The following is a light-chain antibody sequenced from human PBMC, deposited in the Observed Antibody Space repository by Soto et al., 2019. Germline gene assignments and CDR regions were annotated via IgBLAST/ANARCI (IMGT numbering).Light chain of an antibody. J-gene: IGKJ1*01. CDR1: QSISSW. CDR2: KAA. CDR3: QQYNCVWT. Sequence: DIQMTQSPSTLSASVGDRVTIPCRARQSISSWLAWYQQKPGKAPKLLIYKAARLASGVPSRFSSSGSVTELTLPIRKLQARGFSTYFFQQYNCVWTCGQGTKVEIK. V-gene: IGKV1-5*03.